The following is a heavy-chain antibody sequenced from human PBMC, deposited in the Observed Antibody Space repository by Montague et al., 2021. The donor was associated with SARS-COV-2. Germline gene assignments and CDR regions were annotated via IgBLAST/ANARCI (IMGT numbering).Heavy chain of an antibody. D-gene: IGHD3-22*01. CDR3: AHRIARHYDTSTYLWCPFDF. Sequence: PALVKPTQTLTLTCTFSGFSLSTSGMCVGWIRQPPGKALEWLALIYWDDDKRYSPSLKSRLTITKDTSKNQVVLTMTNMDPVDTATCYCAHRIARHYDTSTYLWCPFDFWGQGTLVTVSS. CDR1: GFSLSTSGMC. V-gene: IGHV2-5*08. CDR2: IYWDDDK. J-gene: IGHJ4*02.